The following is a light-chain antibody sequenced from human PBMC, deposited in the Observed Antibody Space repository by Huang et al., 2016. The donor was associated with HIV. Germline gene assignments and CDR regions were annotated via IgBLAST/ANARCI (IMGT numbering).Light chain of an antibody. CDR3: HQYGTSVGT. V-gene: IGKV3-20*01. CDR1: QTVSNNF. CDR2: AAS. Sequence: EIVLTQSPGTLSLSPGERATLSCGASQTVSNNFLAWYQHKPGQAPRRLIYAASSSATGIPDRFSGSGSRRDFNLTSSRLEPEDFAVYYCHQYGTSVGTFGPGTKVDVK. J-gene: IGKJ1*01.